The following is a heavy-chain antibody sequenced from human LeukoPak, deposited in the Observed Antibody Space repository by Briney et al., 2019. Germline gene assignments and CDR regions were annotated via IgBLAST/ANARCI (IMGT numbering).Heavy chain of an antibody. V-gene: IGHV1-2*02. D-gene: IGHD5-12*01. J-gene: IGHJ4*02. Sequence: ASVKVSCKASGYTFTDYYIHWVRQAPGQGLEWMGWINPNSGGTNYAQKFQGRVTMTRDTSIRTAYMELSRLRSDDTAVYYCAKSHADSGYDYDWFDFWGQGTLVTVSS. CDR2: INPNSGGT. CDR1: GYTFTDYY. CDR3: AKSHADSGYDYDWFDF.